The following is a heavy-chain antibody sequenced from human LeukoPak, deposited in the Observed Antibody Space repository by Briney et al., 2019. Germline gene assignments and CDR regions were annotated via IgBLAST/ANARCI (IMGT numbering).Heavy chain of an antibody. CDR1: GGSFSGYY. Sequence: SETLSLTCAVYGGSFSGYYWSWIRQPPGKGLEWIGEINHSGSTNYNPSLKSRVTTSVDTSKNQFSLKLSSVTAADTAVYYCAGGYSYAGDYWGQGTLVTVSS. CDR3: AGGYSYAGDY. J-gene: IGHJ4*02. D-gene: IGHD5-18*01. V-gene: IGHV4-34*01. CDR2: INHSGST.